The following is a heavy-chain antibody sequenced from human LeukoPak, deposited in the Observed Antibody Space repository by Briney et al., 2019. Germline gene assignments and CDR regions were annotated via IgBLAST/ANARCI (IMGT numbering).Heavy chain of an antibody. Sequence: GASVKVSCKASGYTFSIYTLHWVRQAPGQGLEWMGWIDPNSGSPTYAQGFTGRFVFSSDTSVTTAYLQISSLKAEDTAVYYCARLHYDSSGFSLLDYWGQGTLVTVSS. CDR3: ARLHYDSSGFSLLDY. J-gene: IGHJ4*02. CDR1: GYTFSIYT. CDR2: IDPNSGSP. V-gene: IGHV7-4-1*02. D-gene: IGHD3-22*01.